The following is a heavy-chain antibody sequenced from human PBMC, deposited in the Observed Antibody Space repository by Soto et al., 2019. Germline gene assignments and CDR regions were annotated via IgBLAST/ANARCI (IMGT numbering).Heavy chain of an antibody. V-gene: IGHV4-31*03. Sequence: QVQLQESGPGLVKPSQTLSLTCTVSGDSIGSGGYYWSWIRQLPGKGLEWIGYIYYSGSTYYNPSLKSRVTISVDTSKNHCSLKLTSVTAADTAVYYCARDREDYYYYYGMDVWGQGTTVTVSS. CDR3: ARDREDYYYYYGMDV. J-gene: IGHJ6*02. CDR1: GDSIGSGGYY. D-gene: IGHD1-26*01. CDR2: IYYSGST.